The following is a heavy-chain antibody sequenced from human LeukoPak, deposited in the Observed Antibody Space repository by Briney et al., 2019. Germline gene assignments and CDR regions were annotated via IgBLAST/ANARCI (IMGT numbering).Heavy chain of an antibody. V-gene: IGHV1-18*01. J-gene: IGHJ5*02. Sequence: GASVKVSCKASGYTFTSYGISWVRQAPGQRLEWMGWISVYNGHTTYAQKFQDRVTMTTDTSTNTAYMELRSLRSDDTAVYYCARFCSGGGRYHNWFDPWGQGTLVSVSS. CDR1: GYTFTSYG. CDR3: ARFCSGGGRYHNWFDP. CDR2: ISVYNGHT. D-gene: IGHD2-15*01.